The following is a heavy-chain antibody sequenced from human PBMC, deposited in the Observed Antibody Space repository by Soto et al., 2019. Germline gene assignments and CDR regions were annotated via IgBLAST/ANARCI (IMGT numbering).Heavy chain of an antibody. CDR2: TNTGGTT. D-gene: IGHD1-26*01. CDR1: GFTVNSNY. CDR3: AKGDGFILVV. V-gene: IGHV3-53*02. Sequence: EVQVLATGGGLIQPGGSLRLSCAASGFTVNSNYMSWVRQAPGEGLQWVSITNTGGTTYYADSVKGRFTVSRDNSKNTLYLQMNSLRAEDMAVYYCAKGDGFILVVWCQGTTVSVSS. J-gene: IGHJ6*02.